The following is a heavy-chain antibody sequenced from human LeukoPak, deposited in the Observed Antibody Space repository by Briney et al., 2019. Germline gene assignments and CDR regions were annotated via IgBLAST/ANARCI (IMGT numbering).Heavy chain of an antibody. CDR1: GGSISSSSYY. CDR3: ARDFRVVVTAIGWFDP. D-gene: IGHD2-21*02. CDR2: IYYSGST. Sequence: PSETLSLTRTVSGGSISSSSYYWGCIRQPPGKGLECIGSIYYSGSTYYNPSLKSRVTISVDTSKNQFSLKLSSVTAADTAVYYCARDFRVVVTAIGWFDPWGQGTLVTVSS. V-gene: IGHV4-39*07. J-gene: IGHJ5*02.